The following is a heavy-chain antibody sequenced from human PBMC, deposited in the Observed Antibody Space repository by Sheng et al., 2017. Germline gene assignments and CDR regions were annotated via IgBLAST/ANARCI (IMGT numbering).Heavy chain of an antibody. CDR2: ISAYTGNT. J-gene: IGHJ4*02. CDR3: ARVGGEWNGYGDS. Sequence: GPEMKEPGASVKVSCKASGYTFSNYGISWVRQAPGQGLQWMGWISAYTGNTNYVREFQGRVTMTTDTSTNTAYMELRSLTSNDTAVYFCARVGGEWNGYGDSWGQGTLVIVSS. CDR1: GYTFSNYG. D-gene: IGHD5-12*01. V-gene: IGHV1-18*01.